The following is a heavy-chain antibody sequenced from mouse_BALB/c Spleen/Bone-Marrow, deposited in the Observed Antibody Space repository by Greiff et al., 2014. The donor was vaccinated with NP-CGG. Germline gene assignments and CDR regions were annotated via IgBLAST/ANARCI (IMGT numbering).Heavy chain of an antibody. V-gene: IGHV1-9*01. CDR1: GYTFSSYW. Sequence: QVQLKESGAELVRPGASVKISCKATGYTFSSYWIEWVKQRPGHGLEWIGEILPGSDTSNYNEKFKGKATFTADTSSNTAHMQLSSLTSEDSAVYYCARGLYGNYGEWGQGTSVTVFS. D-gene: IGHD2-1*01. CDR2: ILPGSDTS. CDR3: ARGLYGNYGE. J-gene: IGHJ4*01.